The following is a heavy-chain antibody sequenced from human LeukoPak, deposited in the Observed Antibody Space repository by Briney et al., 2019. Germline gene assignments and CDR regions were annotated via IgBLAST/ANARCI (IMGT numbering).Heavy chain of an antibody. CDR2: ISYDGSNK. V-gene: IGHV3-30-3*01. CDR3: ARAGGYYYDSSGYFGY. D-gene: IGHD3-22*01. J-gene: IGHJ4*02. CDR1: GFTFSSYA. Sequence: GRSLRLSCAASGFTFSSYAMHWVRQAPGKGLEWVAVISYDGSNKYYADSVKGRFTISRDNSKNTLYLQMNSLRAEDTAVYYCARAGGYYYDSSGYFGYWGQGTLVTVSS.